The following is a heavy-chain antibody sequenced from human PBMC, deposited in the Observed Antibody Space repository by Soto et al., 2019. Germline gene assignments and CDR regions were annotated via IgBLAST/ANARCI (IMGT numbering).Heavy chain of an antibody. D-gene: IGHD6-25*01. CDR3: ARGPDRYSSGWHPGNWFDP. J-gene: IGHJ5*02. CDR2: IIPIFGTA. V-gene: IGHV1-69*13. CDR1: GGTFSSYA. Sequence: SVKVSCKASGGTFSSYAISWVRQAPGQGLEWMGGIIPIFGTANYAQKFQGRVTITADESTSTAYMELSSLRSEDTAVYYCARGPDRYSSGWHPGNWFDPWGQGTLVTVSS.